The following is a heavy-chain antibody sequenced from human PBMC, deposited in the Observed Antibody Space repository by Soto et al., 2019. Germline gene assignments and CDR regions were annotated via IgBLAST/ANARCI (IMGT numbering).Heavy chain of an antibody. D-gene: IGHD2-2*01. J-gene: IGHJ4*02. CDR2: IFHTGST. Sequence: QVQLRESGPGLVKPSETLSLTCAISGGSISSNHWWSWVRQPPGKGLEWIGQIFHTGSTYHNSSLNSRLTISIEKSNYQFSLMLTSVTAADTAVYFCARTYCSNTVCPHDYWGQGTLVTVSS. CDR3: ARTYCSNTVCPHDY. CDR1: GGSISSNHW. V-gene: IGHV4-4*02.